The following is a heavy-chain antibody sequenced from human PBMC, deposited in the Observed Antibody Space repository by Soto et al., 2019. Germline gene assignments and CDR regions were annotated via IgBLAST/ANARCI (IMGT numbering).Heavy chain of an antibody. CDR2: ISYDGSNK. D-gene: IGHD2-15*01. V-gene: IGHV3-30-3*01. CDR3: ARGGGFGMVVAATLRDYYYYYSMDV. CDR1: GFTFSSYA. Sequence: QPGGSLRLSCAASGFTFSSYAMHWVRQAPGKGLEWVAVISYDGSNKYYADSVKGRFTISRDNSKNTLYLQMNSLRAEDTAVYYCARGGGFGMVVAATLRDYYYYYSMDVWGQGTTVTVSS. J-gene: IGHJ6*02.